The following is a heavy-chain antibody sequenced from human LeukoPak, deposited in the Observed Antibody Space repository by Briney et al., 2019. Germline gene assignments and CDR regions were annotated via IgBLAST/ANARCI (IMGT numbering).Heavy chain of an antibody. CDR2: FDPEDGET. CDR3: AKDGASGSYYEYYFDY. J-gene: IGHJ4*02. D-gene: IGHD1-26*01. Sequence: ASVKASCKVSGYTLTELSMHWVRQAPGKGLEWMGGFDPEDGETIYAQKFQGRVTMTEDTSTDTAYMELSSLRSEDTAVYYCAKDGASGSYYEYYFDYWGQGTLVTVSS. CDR1: GYTLTELS. V-gene: IGHV1-24*01.